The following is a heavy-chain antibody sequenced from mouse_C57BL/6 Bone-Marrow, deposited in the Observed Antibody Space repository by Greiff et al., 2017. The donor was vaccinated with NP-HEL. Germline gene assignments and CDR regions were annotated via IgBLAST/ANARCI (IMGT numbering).Heavy chain of an antibody. CDR3: ARGGYSCYAMDY. CDR1: GYSFTGYF. J-gene: IGHJ4*01. V-gene: IGHV1-20*01. Sequence: EVQLQQSGPELVKPGDSVKISCKASGYSFTGYFMNWVMQSHGKSLEWIGRINPYNGDTFYNQKFKGKATLTVDKSSSTAHMELRSLTSEDSAVYYCARGGYSCYAMDYWGQGTSVTVSS. D-gene: IGHD2-12*01. CDR2: INPYNGDT.